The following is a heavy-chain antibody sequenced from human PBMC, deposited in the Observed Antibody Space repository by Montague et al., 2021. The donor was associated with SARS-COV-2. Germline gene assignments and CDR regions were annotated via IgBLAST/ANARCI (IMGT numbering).Heavy chain of an antibody. CDR1: GGSISGYY. CDR3: ARGMRRPYYYYYGMDV. CDR2: IYHSGNT. J-gene: IGHJ6*02. V-gene: IGHV4-59*12. Sequence: SETLSLTCTVSGGSISGYYWSWIRQPPGKGLEWIGYIYHSGNTKYNPSLKSRVSISADTSRNQFSLKLSSVTAADTAVYYCARGMRRPYYYYYGMDVWGQGTTVTVSS.